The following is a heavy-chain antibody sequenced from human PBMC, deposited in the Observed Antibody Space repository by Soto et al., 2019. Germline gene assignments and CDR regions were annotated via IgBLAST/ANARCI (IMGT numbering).Heavy chain of an antibody. D-gene: IGHD1-1*01. J-gene: IGHJ4*02. CDR3: TTDIQYLPAY. Sequence: VLLRLCNAVAWVNVGTHDMSCVRHAPGKGLEWVSVIDSGGGTYYPEPVKGRFTISRDDSINTVYLQMNSLKIVVTRVYDCTTDIQYLPAYWGKGTLVTGFS. CDR2: IDSGGGT. V-gene: IGHV3-53*01. CDR1: WVNVGTHD.